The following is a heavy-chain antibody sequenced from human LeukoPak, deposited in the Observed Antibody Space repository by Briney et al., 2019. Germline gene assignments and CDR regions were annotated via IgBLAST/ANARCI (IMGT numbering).Heavy chain of an antibody. CDR2: ISYDGSNK. J-gene: IGHJ6*03. CDR3: ARPGVVPAAGSEFYYYYYMDV. D-gene: IGHD2-2*01. CDR1: GFTFSSYA. V-gene: IGHV3-30*04. Sequence: GGSLRLSCAASGFTFSSYAMHWVRQAPGKGLEWVAVISYDGSNKYYADSVKGRFTISRDNSKNTLYLQMNSLRAEDTAVYYCARPGVVPAAGSEFYYYYYMDVWGKGPRSPSP.